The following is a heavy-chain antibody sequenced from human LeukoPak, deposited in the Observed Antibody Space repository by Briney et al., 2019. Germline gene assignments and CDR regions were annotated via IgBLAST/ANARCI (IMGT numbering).Heavy chain of an antibody. Sequence: SETLSLTCTVSGGSISSSNYYWGWIRQPPVKGLEWIGSIYYSGSTYYNPSLKSRVTISVDTSKNQFSLKLSSVSAADTAVYYCASRRGSFDAFDVWGQGTMSPSLQ. CDR1: GGSISSSNYY. CDR2: IYYSGST. CDR3: ASRRGSFDAFDV. D-gene: IGHD3-10*01. V-gene: IGHV4-39*01. J-gene: IGHJ3*01.